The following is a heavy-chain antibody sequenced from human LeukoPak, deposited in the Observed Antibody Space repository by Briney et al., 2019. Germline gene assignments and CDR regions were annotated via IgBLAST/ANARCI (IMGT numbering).Heavy chain of an antibody. CDR3: ARDPHDFYFDY. CDR2: INHSGST. V-gene: IGHV4-34*01. CDR1: GGSFSGYY. J-gene: IGHJ4*02. D-gene: IGHD1-1*01. Sequence: SETLSLTCAVYGGSFSGYYWSWIRRPPGKGLEWIGEINHSGSTNYNPSLKSRVTISVDTSKNQFSLKLSSVTAADTAVYYCARDPHDFYFDYWGQGTLVTVSS.